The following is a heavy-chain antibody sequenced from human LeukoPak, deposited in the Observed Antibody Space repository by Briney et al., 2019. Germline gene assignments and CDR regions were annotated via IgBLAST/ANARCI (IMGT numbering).Heavy chain of an antibody. CDR1: GYTFTSYW. V-gene: IGHV5-51*01. Sequence: GESLKISCKGSGYTFTSYWIGWVRQMPGKGLEWMGSIYPGDSDTRYSPSFQGQVTISADKSITTAYLQWSSLKASDTAMYYCARHGAMAVSGTAYFDYWGLGTLVTVSS. D-gene: IGHD6-19*01. CDR2: IYPGDSDT. J-gene: IGHJ4*02. CDR3: ARHGAMAVSGTAYFDY.